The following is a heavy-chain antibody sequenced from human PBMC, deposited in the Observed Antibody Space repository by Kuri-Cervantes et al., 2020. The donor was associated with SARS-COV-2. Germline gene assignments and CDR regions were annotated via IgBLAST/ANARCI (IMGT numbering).Heavy chain of an antibody. J-gene: IGHJ6*04. V-gene: IGHV4-30-2*01. Sequence: LRLSCAVSGGTISSGGYSWSWIRQPPGKGLEWIGYIYHSGSTNYNPSLKSRVTISVDTSKNQFSLKLSSVTAADTAVYYCARPGGFLDVWGKGTTVTVSS. D-gene: IGHD4-23*01. CDR3: ARPGGFLDV. CDR1: GGTISSGGYS. CDR2: IYHSGST.